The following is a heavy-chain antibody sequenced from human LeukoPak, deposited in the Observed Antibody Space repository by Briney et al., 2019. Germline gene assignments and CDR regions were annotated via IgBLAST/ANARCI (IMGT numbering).Heavy chain of an antibody. CDR3: AGDRQLYY. CDR1: GITFSRYW. Sequence: GGSLRLSCAASGITFSRYWMSWVRQAPGKGLEWVANIKEDGSEKHYVDSVKGRFTISRDNAKNSPYLQMDSLRAEDTAVYYCAGDRQLYYWGQGTPVTVSS. D-gene: IGHD3-10*01. J-gene: IGHJ4*02. V-gene: IGHV3-7*05. CDR2: IKEDGSEK.